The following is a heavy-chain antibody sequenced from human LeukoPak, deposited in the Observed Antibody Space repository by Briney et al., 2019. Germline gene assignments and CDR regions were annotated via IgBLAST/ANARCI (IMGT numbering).Heavy chain of an antibody. D-gene: IGHD5-12*01. CDR2: IKQDGSEK. Sequence: GGSLRLSCAASGFTFSTYWMNWVRRAPGKGLEWVANIKQDGSEKYYVDSVKGRFTISRDNAKNSLYLQMNSLRAEDTAVYYCARDYGDSGYDLVKDYWGQGTLVTVSS. CDR1: GFTFSTYW. V-gene: IGHV3-7*03. CDR3: ARDYGDSGYDLVKDY. J-gene: IGHJ4*02.